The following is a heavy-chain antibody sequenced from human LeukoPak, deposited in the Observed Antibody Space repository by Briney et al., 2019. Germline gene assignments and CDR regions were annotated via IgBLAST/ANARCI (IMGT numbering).Heavy chain of an antibody. V-gene: IGHV3-11*04. CDR2: ISSSGTTI. Sequence: GGSLRLSCAASGFTFSDYYMSWIRQAPGKGLEWVSYISSSGTTIYYTDSVKGRFTISRDNAKNALYLQMNSLRADDTAVYYCARDFYDTSGYYYDYWGQGTLVTVSS. D-gene: IGHD3-22*01. J-gene: IGHJ4*02. CDR3: ARDFYDTSGYYYDY. CDR1: GFTFSDYY.